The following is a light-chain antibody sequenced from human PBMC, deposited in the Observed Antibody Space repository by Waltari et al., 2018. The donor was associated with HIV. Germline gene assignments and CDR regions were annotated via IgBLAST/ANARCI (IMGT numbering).Light chain of an antibody. CDR1: SSDVGRYNY. CDR2: EVS. V-gene: IGLV2-14*03. Sequence: QSALTQPASVSGSPGQSITISCTGTSSDVGRYNYVSWYQQHPGKAPHPLIYEVSNRPPGVSNRFPASKSGNTASLTISGLQAEDEALYYCSSYTVTGTLNWVFGGGTKLTVL. CDR3: SSYTVTGTLNWV. J-gene: IGLJ3*02.